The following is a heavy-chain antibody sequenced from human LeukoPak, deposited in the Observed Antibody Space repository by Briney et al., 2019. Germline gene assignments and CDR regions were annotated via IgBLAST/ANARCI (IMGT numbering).Heavy chain of an antibody. V-gene: IGHV3-30*02. CDR2: IRYDGSNK. D-gene: IGHD2-2*01. CDR1: GFTFSSYG. CDR3: AKAPSRKVVVPAATPYFDY. Sequence: PGGSLRLSCAASGFTFSSYGMHWVRQAPGKGLEWVAFIRYDGSNKYYADSVKGRFTISRDNSKNTLYLQMNSLRAEDTAAYYCAKAPSRKVVVPAATPYFDYWGQGTLVTVSS. J-gene: IGHJ4*02.